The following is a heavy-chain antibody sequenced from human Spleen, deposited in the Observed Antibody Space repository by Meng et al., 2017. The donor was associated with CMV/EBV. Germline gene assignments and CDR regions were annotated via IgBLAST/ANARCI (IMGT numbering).Heavy chain of an antibody. D-gene: IGHD2-2*02. V-gene: IGHV2-5*01. CDR2: IYWNDDK. J-gene: IGHJ5*02. Sequence: GVGVGWIRQPPGKALEWLALIYWNDDKRYSPSLKSRLTITKDTSKNQVVLTMTNMDPVDTATYYCALPRHCSSTSCYNWVIDNWFDPWGQGTLVTVSS. CDR3: ALPRHCSSTSCYNWVIDNWFDP. CDR1: GVG.